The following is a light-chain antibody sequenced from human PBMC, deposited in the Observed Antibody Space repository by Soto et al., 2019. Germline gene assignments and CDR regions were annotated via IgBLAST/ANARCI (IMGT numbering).Light chain of an antibody. Sequence: DIPMTQSPSTLSASVGDRVTITCRASQGISNWLAWYQQRPGKAPRLLIYKASNLESGVPSRFSGSGSGTEFTLIITSLQPDDSATYYCQQYNSYSWTFGQGTKVEIK. CDR2: KAS. CDR1: QGISNW. J-gene: IGKJ1*01. V-gene: IGKV1-5*03. CDR3: QQYNSYSWT.